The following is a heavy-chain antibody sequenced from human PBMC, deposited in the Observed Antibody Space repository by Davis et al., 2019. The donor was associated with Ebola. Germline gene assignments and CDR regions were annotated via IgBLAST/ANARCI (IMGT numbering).Heavy chain of an antibody. Sequence: GGSLTLSCAASGFTFSSYAMHWVRQAPGKGLEWVAVISYDGSNKYYADSVKGRFTISRDNSKNTLYLQMNRLRAEDTAVYYCASVALVFGTDYWGQGTLVTVSS. V-gene: IGHV3-30*04. D-gene: IGHD3-10*02. CDR3: ASVALVFGTDY. J-gene: IGHJ4*02. CDR2: ISYDGSNK. CDR1: GFTFSSYA.